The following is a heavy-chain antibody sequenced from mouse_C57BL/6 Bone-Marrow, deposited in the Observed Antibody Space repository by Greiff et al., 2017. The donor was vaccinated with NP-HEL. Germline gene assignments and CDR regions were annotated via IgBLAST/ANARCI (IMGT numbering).Heavy chain of an antibody. D-gene: IGHD4-1*01. Sequence: EVKVEESGGGLVQPGGSLKLSCAASGFTFSDYYMYWVRQTPEKRLEWVAYISNGGGSTYYPDTVKGRFTISRDNAKNTLYLQMSRLKSEDTAMYYCARLGPDWGQGTSVTVSS. CDR1: GFTFSDYY. CDR2: ISNGGGST. CDR3: ARLGPD. J-gene: IGHJ4*01. V-gene: IGHV5-12*01.